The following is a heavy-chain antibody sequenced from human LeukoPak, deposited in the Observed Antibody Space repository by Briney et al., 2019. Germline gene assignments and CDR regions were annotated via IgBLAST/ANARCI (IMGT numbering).Heavy chain of an antibody. CDR2: IYYSGST. CDR3: ARRGAMVRGVIQLYYFDS. Sequence: PSETLSLTCTVSGGSISSYYWSWIRQPPGKGLEWIGYIYYSGSTNYNPSLKSRVTISVDTSKNQLSLKLSSVTAADTAVYYCARRGAMVRGVIQLYYFDSWGQGTLVTVSS. V-gene: IGHV4-59*08. CDR1: GGSISSYY. D-gene: IGHD3-10*01. J-gene: IGHJ4*02.